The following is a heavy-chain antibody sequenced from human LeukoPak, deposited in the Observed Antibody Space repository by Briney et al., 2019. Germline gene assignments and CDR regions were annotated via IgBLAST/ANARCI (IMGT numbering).Heavy chain of an antibody. CDR3: AKDARSLHYYDSSAAFDY. CDR1: GFTFSSYA. V-gene: IGHV3-23*01. CDR2: ISDSGGSS. Sequence: GGSLRLSCAASGFTFSSYAMSWIRQGPGKGLEWVSGISDSGGSSYYADSVKGRFTISRDNSKNTLYLQMNSLRAEDTAVYYCAKDARSLHYYDSSAAFDYWGQGTLVTVSS. D-gene: IGHD3-22*01. J-gene: IGHJ4*02.